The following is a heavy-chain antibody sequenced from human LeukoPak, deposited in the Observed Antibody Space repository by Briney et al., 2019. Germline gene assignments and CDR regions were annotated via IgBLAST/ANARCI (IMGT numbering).Heavy chain of an antibody. CDR3: ARANYYDSSGLDY. V-gene: IGHV4-59*01. D-gene: IGHD3-22*01. J-gene: IGHJ4*02. CDR2: IYYSGST. Sequence: TSETLSLTCTVSGGSIGSYYWSWIRQPPGKGLEWIGYIYYSGSTNYNPSLKSRVTISVDTSKNQFSLKLSSVTAADTAVYYCARANYYDSSGLDYWGQGTLVTVSS. CDR1: GGSIGSYY.